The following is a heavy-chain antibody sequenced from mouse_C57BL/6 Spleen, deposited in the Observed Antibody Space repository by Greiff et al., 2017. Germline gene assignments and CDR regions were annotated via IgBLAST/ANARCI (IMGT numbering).Heavy chain of an antibody. CDR3: ARGFFSGSYAMDY. V-gene: IGHV1-59*01. Sequence: QVQLKQPGAELVRPGTSVKLSCKASGYTFTSYWMHWVKQRPGQGLEWIGVIDPSDSYTNYIQKFKGKATLTVDTSSSTAYMQLSSLTSEDSAVYYCARGFFSGSYAMDYWGQGTSVTVSS. D-gene: IGHD3-2*02. CDR1: GYTFTSYW. J-gene: IGHJ4*01. CDR2: IDPSDSYT.